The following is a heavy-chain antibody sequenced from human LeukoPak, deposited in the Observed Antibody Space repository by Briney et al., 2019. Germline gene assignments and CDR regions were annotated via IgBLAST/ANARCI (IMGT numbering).Heavy chain of an antibody. CDR3: AKDRFGIVVVVAVWFDP. CDR1: GYTFTSYG. D-gene: IGHD2-15*01. J-gene: IGHJ5*02. V-gene: IGHV1-18*01. Sequence: GASVKVSCKASGYTFTSYGISWVRQAPGQGLEWMGWISAYNGNTNYAQKLQGRVTMTTDTSTSTAYMELRSLRSDGTAVYYCAKDRFGIVVVVAVWFDPWGQGTLVTVSS. CDR2: ISAYNGNT.